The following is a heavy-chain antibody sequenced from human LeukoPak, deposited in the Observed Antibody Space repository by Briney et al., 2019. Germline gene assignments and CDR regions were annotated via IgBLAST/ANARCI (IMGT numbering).Heavy chain of an antibody. V-gene: IGHV4-34*03. D-gene: IGHD3-22*01. J-gene: IGHJ4*02. CDR3: TLISSGYYHD. Sequence: PGGSLRLSCEASGFTFSSYAMSWVRQAPGKGLEWIGEINHSGSTNYNPSLKSRVTISVDTSKNQFSLKLSSVTAADTAVYYCTLISSGYYHDWGQGTLVTVSS. CDR1: GFTFSSYA. CDR2: INHSGST.